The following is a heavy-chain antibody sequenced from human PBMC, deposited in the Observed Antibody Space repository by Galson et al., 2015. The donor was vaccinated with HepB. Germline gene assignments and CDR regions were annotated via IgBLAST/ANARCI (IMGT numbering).Heavy chain of an antibody. V-gene: IGHV3-66*02. D-gene: IGHD3-22*01. CDR3: ASLGNYYDSSGYPAEYFQH. CDR1: GFTVSSNY. CDR2: IYSGGST. J-gene: IGHJ1*01. Sequence: SLRLPCAASGFTVSSNYMSWVRQAPGKGLEWVSVIYSGGSTYYADSVKGRFTISRDNSKNTLYLQMNSLRAEDTAVYYCASLGNYYDSSGYPAEYFQHWGQGTLVTVSS.